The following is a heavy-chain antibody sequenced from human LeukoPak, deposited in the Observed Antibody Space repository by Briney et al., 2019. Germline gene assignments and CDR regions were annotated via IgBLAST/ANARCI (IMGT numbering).Heavy chain of an antibody. CDR1: GFTFGDYA. V-gene: IGHV3-49*03. Sequence: PGRSLRLSCTASGFTFGDYAMSWFRQAPGKGLEWVGFIRSKAYGGTTEYAASVKGRFTISRDASKSIAYLQMNSLKTEDTAVYYCTRPKVAATPGWFDPWGQGTLVTVSS. CDR3: TRPKVAATPGWFDP. CDR2: IRSKAYGGTT. J-gene: IGHJ5*02. D-gene: IGHD2-15*01.